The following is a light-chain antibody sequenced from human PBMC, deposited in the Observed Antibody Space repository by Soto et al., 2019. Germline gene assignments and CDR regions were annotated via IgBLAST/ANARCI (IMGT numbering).Light chain of an antibody. CDR1: ESISGW. J-gene: IGKJ1*01. V-gene: IGKV1-5*03. Sequence: DIQMTQSPSTLSASVGDRVTITCRASESISGWLAWYQQKPGKAPKLVIFKASTLESGVPSRFSGSGSGTEFTLSISSLQPDDFATYYLQQNNSYPRTFGQGTKVEIK. CDR3: QQNNSYPRT. CDR2: KAS.